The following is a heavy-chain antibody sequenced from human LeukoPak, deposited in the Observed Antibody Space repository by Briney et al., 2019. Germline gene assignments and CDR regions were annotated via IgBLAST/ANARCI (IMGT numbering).Heavy chain of an antibody. CDR2: ISSSSSYI. CDR3: ARDESGLMITFGGVIAPFLDY. D-gene: IGHD3-16*02. Sequence: GGSLRLSCAASGFTFSSYSMNWVRQAPGEGLEWVSSISSSSSYIYYADSVKGRFTISRDNAKNSLYMQMNSLRAEDTAVYYCARDESGLMITFGGVIAPFLDYWGQGTLVTVSS. J-gene: IGHJ4*02. V-gene: IGHV3-21*01. CDR1: GFTFSSYS.